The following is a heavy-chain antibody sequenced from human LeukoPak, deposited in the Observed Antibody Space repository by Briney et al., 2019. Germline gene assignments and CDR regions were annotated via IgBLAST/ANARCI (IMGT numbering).Heavy chain of an antibody. CDR2: ISSSGSTI. CDR3: ARDYCGGDCYGASYYYYYMDV. Sequence: GGSLRLSCAASGFTFSSYEMKWVRQAPGKGLEWVSYISSSGSTIYYADSVKGRFTISRDNAKNSLYLQMNSLRAEDTAVYYCARDYCGGDCYGASYYYYYMDVWGKGTTVTISS. V-gene: IGHV3-48*03. J-gene: IGHJ6*03. CDR1: GFTFSSYE. D-gene: IGHD2-21*02.